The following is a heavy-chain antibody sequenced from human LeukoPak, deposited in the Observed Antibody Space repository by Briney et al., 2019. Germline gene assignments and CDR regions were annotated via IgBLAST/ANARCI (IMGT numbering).Heavy chain of an antibody. CDR3: AGDRARMYYYDSSGLYYFDY. D-gene: IGHD3-22*01. J-gene: IGHJ4*02. V-gene: IGHV1-18*01. CDR2: ISAYNGNT. Sequence: KPGASVKVSCKASGYTFTSYGMSWVRQAPGQGLEWMGWISAYNGNTNYAQKLQGSVTMTTDTSTSTAYMELRSLRSDDTAVDYCAGDRARMYYYDSSGLYYFDYWGQGTLVTVSS. CDR1: GYTFTSYG.